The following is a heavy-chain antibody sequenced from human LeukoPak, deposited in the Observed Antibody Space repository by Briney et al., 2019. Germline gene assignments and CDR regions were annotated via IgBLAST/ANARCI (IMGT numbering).Heavy chain of an antibody. CDR2: INHSGST. D-gene: IGHD3-10*01. CDR3: ARGSGFYTGNRGIDY. V-gene: IGHV4-34*01. J-gene: IGHJ4*02. CDR1: GGSFSGYY. Sequence: SETLSLTCAVYGGSFSGYYWSWIRQPPGKGLEWIGEINHSGSTNYNPSLKSRVTISVDTSKNQFSLKLSSVTAADTAVYCCARGSGFYTGNRGIDYWGQGTLVTVSS.